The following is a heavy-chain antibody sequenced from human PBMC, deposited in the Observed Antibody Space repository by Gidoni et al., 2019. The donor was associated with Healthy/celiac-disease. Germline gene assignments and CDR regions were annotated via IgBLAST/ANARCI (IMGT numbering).Heavy chain of an antibody. CDR1: GFTFEEYA. CDR2: ISWNSGSI. V-gene: IGHV3-9*01. Sequence: EVQLVESGGGLVQPGRSLRLSCAASGFTFEEYALHWVRQAPGNGLEWVSGISWNSGSIGDAYFVKGRFTISRDNAKNSLDLQMNSLRAEDTALYDCAKESRGVGYWGQGTLVTVSS. CDR3: AKESRGVGY. J-gene: IGHJ4*02. D-gene: IGHD3-10*01.